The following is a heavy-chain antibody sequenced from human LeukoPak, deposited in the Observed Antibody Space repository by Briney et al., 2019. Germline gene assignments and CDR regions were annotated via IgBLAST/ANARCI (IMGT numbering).Heavy chain of an antibody. J-gene: IGHJ4*02. CDR3: ARGRSTGYPYYFEY. Sequence: ASVKVSCKASGYTFTSYDVNWVRQATGQGLEWMGWMNPNSGSTGYAQKFQGRVTITRNTSISTAYMELSGLRSEDTAVYYCARGRSTGYPYYFEYWGQGTLVTVSS. D-gene: IGHD5-12*01. CDR2: MNPNSGST. CDR1: GYTFTSYD. V-gene: IGHV1-8*03.